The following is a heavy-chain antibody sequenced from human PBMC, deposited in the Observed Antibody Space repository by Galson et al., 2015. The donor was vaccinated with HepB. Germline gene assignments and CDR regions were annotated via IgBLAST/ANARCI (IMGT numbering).Heavy chain of an antibody. D-gene: IGHD2-21*01. CDR1: GFTFDGYA. J-gene: IGHJ2*01. CDR2: ISWDSGST. Sequence: SLRLSCAASGFTFDGYAMHWVRQAPGKGLEWVSGISWDSGSTGYADSVKGRFTISRDNAKNSLYLQMSSLRTEDTALYYCAKAAGVAVSSLCDCCFDLWGQGTLVTVSS. V-gene: IGHV3-9*01. CDR3: AKAAGVAVSSLCDCCFDL.